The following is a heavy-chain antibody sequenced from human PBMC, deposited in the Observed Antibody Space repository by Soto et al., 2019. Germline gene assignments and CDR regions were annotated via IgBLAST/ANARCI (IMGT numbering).Heavy chain of an antibody. Sequence: PGGSLRLSCAASGFTFSSYAMGLVRQGPGKGLEWVAVVSIGGSTHYADSVRGRFTISRDNSKNTLSLQMNSLTAEDTAVYFCAKRRGAGGHFDYWGQGALVTVS. J-gene: IGHJ4*02. V-gene: IGHV3-23*01. CDR3: AKRRGAGGHFDY. CDR2: VSIGGST. CDR1: GFTFSSYA. D-gene: IGHD2-15*01.